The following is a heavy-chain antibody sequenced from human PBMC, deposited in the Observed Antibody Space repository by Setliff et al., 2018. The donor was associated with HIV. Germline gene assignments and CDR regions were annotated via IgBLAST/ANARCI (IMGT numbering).Heavy chain of an antibody. CDR1: GFIFSDSW. D-gene: IGHD1-26*01. V-gene: IGHV3-7*03. CDR3: ASMWKVGA. CDR2: IKKDGREK. Sequence: PGGSLRLSCGASGFIFSDSWMDWVRQAPGKGLEWVATIKKDGREKYYVDSVKSRFTISRDNARTSLYLEMSSLRVEDTAVYFCASMWKVGAWGRGTLVTVSS. J-gene: IGHJ5*02.